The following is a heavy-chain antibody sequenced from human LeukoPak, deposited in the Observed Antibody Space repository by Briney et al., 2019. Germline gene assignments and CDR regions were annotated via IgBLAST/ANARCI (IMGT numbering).Heavy chain of an antibody. Sequence: GGSLRLSCAASGFAFSTYDMNWVRQAPGKGLEWVSYISSSGSTIYYADSVKGRFTISRDNAKNSLYLQMNSLRAEDTAVYYCARDLGLWFGSIGGAFDIWGQGTMVTVSS. V-gene: IGHV3-48*03. CDR3: ARDLGLWFGSIGGAFDI. CDR2: ISSSGSTI. CDR1: GFAFSTYD. D-gene: IGHD3-10*01. J-gene: IGHJ3*02.